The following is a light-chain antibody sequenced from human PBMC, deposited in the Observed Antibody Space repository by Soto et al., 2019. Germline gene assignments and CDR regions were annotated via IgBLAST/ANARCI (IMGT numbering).Light chain of an antibody. J-gene: IGLJ1*01. CDR3: ISYAGSDFYV. Sequence: QSVLTQPPSASGSPGQSVTISCTGTSSDVGSYNYVSWYQQHPGKAPKLMISEVSKRPSGVPDRFSGSKSGNTASLTVSRLQAEDEADYYCISYAGSDFYVFGTGTKGTVL. V-gene: IGLV2-8*01. CDR2: EVS. CDR1: SSDVGSYNY.